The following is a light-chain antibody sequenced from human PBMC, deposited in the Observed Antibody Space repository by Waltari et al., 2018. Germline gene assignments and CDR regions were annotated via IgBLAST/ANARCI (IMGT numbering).Light chain of an antibody. CDR1: QDIRTW. V-gene: IGKV1-12*01. J-gene: IGKJ1*01. Sequence: DIRMTQSPSSVSASVRDRVTITCRASQDIRTWLAWSQHKPGKAPRLLIYPASGLQSGVPSRFSGSGSGTDFTLTISSLQPEDFATYSCQQSGTFPPTFGPGTKVEI. CDR2: PAS. CDR3: QQSGTFPPT.